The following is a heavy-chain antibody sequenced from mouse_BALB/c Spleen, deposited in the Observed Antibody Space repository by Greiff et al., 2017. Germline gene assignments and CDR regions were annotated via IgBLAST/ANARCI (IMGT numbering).Heavy chain of an antibody. CDR1: GYSFTSYW. V-gene: IGHV1-5*01. J-gene: IGHJ3*01. CDR3: TRAECITTASAWFAY. D-gene: IGHD1-2*01. CDR2: IYPGNSDT. Sequence: VQLQQSGTVLARPGASVKMSCKASGYSFTSYWMHWVKQRPGQGLEWIGAIYPGNSDTSYNQKFKGKAKLTAVTSASTAYMELSSLTNEDSAVYYCTRAECITTASAWFAYWGQGTLVTVSA.